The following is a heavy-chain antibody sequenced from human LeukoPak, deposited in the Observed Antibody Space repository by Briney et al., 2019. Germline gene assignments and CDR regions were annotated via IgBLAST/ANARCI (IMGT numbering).Heavy chain of an antibody. J-gene: IGHJ4*02. CDR1: GFTFGDYA. D-gene: IGHD3-22*01. Sequence: GRSLRLSCAASGFTFGDYAMHWVRQAPGKGLEWVSGISWNSVSIGYADSVKGRFTISRDNAKNSLYLQMNSLRAEDTALYYCAKDISYYDSSGYYGVDYWGQGTLVTVSS. V-gene: IGHV3-9*01. CDR2: ISWNSVSI. CDR3: AKDISYYDSSGYYGVDY.